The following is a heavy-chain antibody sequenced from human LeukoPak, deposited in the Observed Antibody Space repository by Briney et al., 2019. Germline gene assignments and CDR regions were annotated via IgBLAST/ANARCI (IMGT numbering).Heavy chain of an antibody. D-gene: IGHD1-26*01. J-gene: IGHJ4*02. Sequence: SETLSLTCAVYGGSFSGYYWSWIRQPPGKGLEWIGSIYYSGSTYYNPSLKSRVTISVDTSKNQFSLKLSSVTAADTAVYYCAREVGATAYWGQGTLVTVSS. CDR1: GGSFSGYY. CDR3: AREVGATAY. CDR2: IYYSGST. V-gene: IGHV4-34*01.